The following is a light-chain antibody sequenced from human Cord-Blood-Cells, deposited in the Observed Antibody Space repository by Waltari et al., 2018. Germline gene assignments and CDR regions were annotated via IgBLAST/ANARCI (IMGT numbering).Light chain of an antibody. Sequence: QSVLTQPPSASGTPGQRVTISCSGSSSNIGSNSVYWYQQLPGTAPKLLIYRNNQRPSGVPDRFSGSKSGTSASLAISGLRSEDEADYDCAAWDDSLSGPVFGGGTKLTVL. CDR3: AAWDDSLSGPV. CDR1: SSNIGSNS. V-gene: IGLV1-47*01. CDR2: RNN. J-gene: IGLJ3*02.